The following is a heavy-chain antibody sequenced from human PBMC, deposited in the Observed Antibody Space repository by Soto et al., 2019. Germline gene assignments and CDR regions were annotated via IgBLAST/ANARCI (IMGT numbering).Heavy chain of an antibody. Sequence: QVQLVESGGGLVKPGGSLRLSCEASGFTFTDYYISWIRQAPGKGLEWVSYISTSSAYTNNADSVKGRFTIFRDNAKNSVYLHMDSLRVEDTAVYYCARSPMTTVTVFDFWGQGTLVTVSS. V-gene: IGHV3-11*05. CDR3: ARSPMTTVTVFDF. CDR1: GFTFTDYY. J-gene: IGHJ4*02. D-gene: IGHD4-17*01. CDR2: ISTSSAYT.